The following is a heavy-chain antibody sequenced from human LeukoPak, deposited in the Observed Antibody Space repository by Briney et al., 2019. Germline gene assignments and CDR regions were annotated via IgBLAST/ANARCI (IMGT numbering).Heavy chain of an antibody. J-gene: IGHJ4*02. D-gene: IGHD3-22*01. CDR2: ITSSRNYI. CDR1: GFTFTDYT. V-gene: IGHV3-21*01. Sequence: GGSLRLSCVASGFTFTDYTMHWVRQAPGKGLEWVASITSSRNYIFYGDSVKGRFTISRDNTADSLFLEMRSLRAEDTAVYYCARALRGTWIVVALDNWGQGTLVTVTS. CDR3: ARALRGTWIVVALDN.